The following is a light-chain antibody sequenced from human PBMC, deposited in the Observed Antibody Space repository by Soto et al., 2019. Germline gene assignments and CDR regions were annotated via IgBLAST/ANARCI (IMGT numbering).Light chain of an antibody. CDR3: QQYGSSPQT. CDR1: QSVSSSY. Sequence: EIVLTQSPGTLSWSPLEVGTRACMASQSVSSSYLAWYQQKPGQAPRLLIYGASSRATGIPDRFSGSGSGTDFTLTISRLEPEDFAVYYCQQYGSSPQTFGQGTKVDI. CDR2: GAS. V-gene: IGKV3-20*01. J-gene: IGKJ1*01.